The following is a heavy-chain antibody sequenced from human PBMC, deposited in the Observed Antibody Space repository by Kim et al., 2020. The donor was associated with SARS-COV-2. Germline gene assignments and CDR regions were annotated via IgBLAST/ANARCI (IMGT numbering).Heavy chain of an antibody. CDR2: IWYDGSNK. D-gene: IGHD6-19*01. CDR1: GFTFSSYG. V-gene: IGHV3-33*01. Sequence: GGSLRLSCAASGFTFSSYGMHWVRQAPGKGLEWVAVIWYDGSNKYYEDSVKGRFTISRDNSKNTLYLQMNSLRAEDTAVYYCARDRAVAGTEYYFDYWGQGTPVTVSS. J-gene: IGHJ4*02. CDR3: ARDRAVAGTEYYFDY.